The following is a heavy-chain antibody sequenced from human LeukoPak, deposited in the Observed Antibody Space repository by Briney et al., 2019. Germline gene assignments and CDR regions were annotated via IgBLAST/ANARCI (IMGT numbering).Heavy chain of an antibody. CDR1: GXTFGDYA. D-gene: IGHD6-13*01. V-gene: IGHV3-49*04. Sequence: PGRSLRLSCTASGXTFGDYAMSWVRQAPGKGLEWVGFIRSNNYGETTEYAASEKGRFTISRDDSDSIAYLQMNSLKTEDTAVYYCTRGAKAAAGLCDYWGQGTLVTVSS. CDR3: TRGAKAAAGLCDY. CDR2: IRSNNYGETT. J-gene: IGHJ4*02.